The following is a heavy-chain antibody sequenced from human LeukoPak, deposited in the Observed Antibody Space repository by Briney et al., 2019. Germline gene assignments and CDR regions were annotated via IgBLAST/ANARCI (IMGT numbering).Heavy chain of an antibody. V-gene: IGHV3-30*02. Sequence: GGTLRLSCAASGFTFSSYGIHWVRQAPGPGLESLAFIRYDGSNKYYTDSVKGRITISRDNPKNTLYLQINSLRAEDTEVYYCAKGRGWEAIYYYYYMDVWGKGTTVTISS. CDR1: GFTFSSYG. CDR3: AKGRGWEAIYYYYYMDV. CDR2: IRYDGSNK. D-gene: IGHD1-26*01. J-gene: IGHJ6*03.